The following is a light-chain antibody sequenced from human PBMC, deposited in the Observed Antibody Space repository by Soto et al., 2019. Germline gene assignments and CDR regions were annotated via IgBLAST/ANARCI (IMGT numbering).Light chain of an antibody. CDR2: EVS. CDR3: SSYTRRPTLFV. J-gene: IGLJ1*01. Sequence: QSALTQPASVSGSPGQSITISCTGTSSDVGDYNYVSWYQQHPGKAPKLIIFEVSIRPSGVSVRFSGSKSGNTASLTISGLQTEEDADYHCSSYTRRPTLFVFGSGTKVTVL. V-gene: IGLV2-14*01. CDR1: SSDVGDYNY.